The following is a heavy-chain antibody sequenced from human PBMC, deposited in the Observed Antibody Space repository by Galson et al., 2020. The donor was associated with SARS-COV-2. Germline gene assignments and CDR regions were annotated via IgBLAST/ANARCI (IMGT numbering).Heavy chain of an antibody. J-gene: IGHJ4*02. CDR2: IYLSAST. V-gene: IGHV4-59*11. CDR1: GASLSVHY. Sequence: SETLSLTCTFSGASLSVHYWSWNRQPPGKGLEWIGYIYLSASTNYNTSLKSRVTISVDTSKNQCSLRLNSVTAADTAVYYCARGSWFTHSDYWGQGTLVTVSS. CDR3: ARGSWFTHSDY. D-gene: IGHD6-13*01.